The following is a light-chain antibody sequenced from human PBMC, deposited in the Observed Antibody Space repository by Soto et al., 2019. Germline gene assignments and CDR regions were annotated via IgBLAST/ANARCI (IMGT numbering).Light chain of an antibody. CDR3: QSFDSSLRGGV. CDR2: DNN. CDR1: SSNIGARYD. V-gene: IGLV1-40*01. Sequence: QPVLTQPPSVSGAPGQRVAISCTGSSSNIGARYDVHWYQQLPGTAPKLLIYDNNNRPSGVPDRFSGSKSGTSASLAISGLQAEDEADYYCQSFDSSLRGGVFGGGTKVTVL. J-gene: IGLJ3*02.